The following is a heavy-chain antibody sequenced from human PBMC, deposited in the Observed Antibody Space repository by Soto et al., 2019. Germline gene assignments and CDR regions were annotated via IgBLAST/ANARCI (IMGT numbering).Heavy chain of an antibody. V-gene: IGHV1-46*03. D-gene: IGHD3-16*02. CDR1: GYTFTSHY. CDR3: ARVLGDLSHHYYYHCGMDV. Sequence: QVQLVQSGAEVKKPGASVKVSCKASGYTFTSHYMHWVRQAPGQGLEWMGIINPSGGSTSYAPKFQGRVTMTRDTSTSTGYMELSSLRSVDTAVYYCARVLGDLSHHYYYHCGMDVWGQGTTVTVS. CDR2: INPSGGST. J-gene: IGHJ6*02.